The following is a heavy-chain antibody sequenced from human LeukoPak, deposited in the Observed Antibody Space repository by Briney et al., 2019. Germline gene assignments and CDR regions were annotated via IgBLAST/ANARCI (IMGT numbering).Heavy chain of an antibody. V-gene: IGHV1-2*02. J-gene: IGHJ4*02. CDR1: GYTFTVYY. D-gene: IGHD3-22*01. CDR3: ARGFPSRRNYDSSGYYSYFFDY. CDR2: INTKSGGT. Sequence: ASVKVSCKASGYTFTVYYMHWVRQAPGQGPEWMGWINTKSGGTKYAQKFQGRVTMTTDTSTSTAYMELRSLRSDDTAVYYCARGFPSRRNYDSSGYYSYFFDYWGQGTLVTVSS.